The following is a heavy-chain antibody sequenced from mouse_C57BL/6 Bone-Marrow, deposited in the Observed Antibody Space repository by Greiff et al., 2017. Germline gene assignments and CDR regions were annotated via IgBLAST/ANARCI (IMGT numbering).Heavy chain of an antibody. CDR1: GYTFTSYG. J-gene: IGHJ3*01. Sequence: VQLVESGAELARPGASVKLSCKASGYTFTSYGISWVKQRTGQGLEWIGEIYPRSGNNYYNEKFKGTATLTADKSTSTAYIELRSLSSADSAVSVWARRNFFAYWGQGTLVTVSA. CDR3: ARRNFFAY. CDR2: IYPRSGNN. V-gene: IGHV1-81*01.